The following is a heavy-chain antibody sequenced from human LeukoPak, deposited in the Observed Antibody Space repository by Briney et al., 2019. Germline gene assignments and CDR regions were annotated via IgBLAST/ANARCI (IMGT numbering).Heavy chain of an antibody. Sequence: SGPTLVKPTQTLTLTCAFSGFSLSTSGVGVGWIRQPPGKALEWLALIYWNDDKRYSPSLKSRLTITKDTSKNQVVLTMTNMDPVDTATYYCAHSQSEASSSTKKLAKYFQHWGQGTLVTVSS. CDR1: GFSLSTSGVG. V-gene: IGHV2-5*01. CDR3: AHSQSEASSSTKKLAKYFQH. CDR2: IYWNDDK. J-gene: IGHJ1*01. D-gene: IGHD6-13*01.